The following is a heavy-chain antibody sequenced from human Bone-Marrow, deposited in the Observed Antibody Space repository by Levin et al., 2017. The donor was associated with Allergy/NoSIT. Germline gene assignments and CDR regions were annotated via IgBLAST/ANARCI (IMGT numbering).Heavy chain of an antibody. V-gene: IGHV3-53*01. CDR3: ARVRGNILVADY. J-gene: IGHJ4*02. D-gene: IGHD3-22*01. CDR2: IYSGGST. CDR1: GFTVSSNY. Sequence: GGYLRLSCAASGFTVSSNYMSWVRQAPGKGLEWVSVIYSGGSTYYADSVKGRFTISRDNSKNTLYLQMNSLRAEDTAVYYCARVRGNILVADYWGQGTLVTVSS.